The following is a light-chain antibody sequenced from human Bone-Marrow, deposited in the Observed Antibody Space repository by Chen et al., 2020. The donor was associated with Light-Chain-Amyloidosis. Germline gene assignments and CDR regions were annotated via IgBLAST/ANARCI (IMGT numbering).Light chain of an antibody. V-gene: IGLV6-57*01. CDR2: EDD. J-gene: IGLJ3*02. Sequence: NFMLTQPHSWSESPGKTVIISCTRSSGSIATNYVQWYQQRPGSSPTTVIYEDDQRPSGVPDQFSGSIDRSSNSASLTISGLKTEDEADYYCQSYQGSSQGVFGGGTKLTVL. CDR3: QSYQGSSQGV. CDR1: SGSIATNY.